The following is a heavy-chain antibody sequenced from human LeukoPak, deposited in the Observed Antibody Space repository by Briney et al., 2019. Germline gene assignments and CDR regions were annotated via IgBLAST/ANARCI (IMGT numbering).Heavy chain of an antibody. CDR2: INHSGST. D-gene: IGHD6-6*01. CDR1: GGSFSGDY. J-gene: IGHJ4*02. Sequence: SETLSLTCAVYGGSFSGDYWSWIRQPPGKGLEWIGEINHSGSTNYNPSLKSRVTISVDTSKNQFSLKLSSVTAADTAVYYCAREYSLAARSRHIDYWGQGTLVTVSS. CDR3: AREYSLAARSRHIDY. V-gene: IGHV4-34*01.